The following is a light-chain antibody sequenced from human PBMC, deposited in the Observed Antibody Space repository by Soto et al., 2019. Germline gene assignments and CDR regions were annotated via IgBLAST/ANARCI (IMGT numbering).Light chain of an antibody. V-gene: IGLV2-14*01. CDR3: CSYTFSCTYV. CDR2: AVS. Sequence: QSALTQPASVSGSPGQSITISCTGNSSDVGGYNYVSWYQQHPGKALKFMIYAVSNRPSGVSNRFSGSKSGNTATLTISWLQAEDDSDYYFCSYTFSCTYVFGTGTKVTVL. J-gene: IGLJ1*01. CDR1: SSDVGGYNY.